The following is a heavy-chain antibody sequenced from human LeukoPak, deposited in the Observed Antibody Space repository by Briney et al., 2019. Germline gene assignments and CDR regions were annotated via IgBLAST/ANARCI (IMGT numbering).Heavy chain of an antibody. CDR1: GFTFSDYY. D-gene: IGHD5-24*01. V-gene: IGHV3-11*01. Sequence: GGSLRLSCAASGFTFSDYYMSWIRQAPGKGLVWVSYISSSGSTIYYADSVKGRFTISRDNAEKSLYLQMNSLRAEDTAVYYCARVEMAVAPPDYWGQGTLVTVSS. J-gene: IGHJ4*02. CDR3: ARVEMAVAPPDY. CDR2: ISSSGSTI.